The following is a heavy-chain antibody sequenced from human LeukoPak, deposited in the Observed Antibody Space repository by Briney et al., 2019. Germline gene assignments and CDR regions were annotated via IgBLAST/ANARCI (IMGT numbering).Heavy chain of an antibody. CDR1: GFTFSSYW. D-gene: IGHD3-16*01. CDR3: ARDFGGFDP. J-gene: IGHJ5*02. CDR2: IKQEGSEK. Sequence: GGSLRLSCAASGFTFSSYWMSWVRQAPGKGLEWVANIKQEGSEKYYVASVKGRFTISRDNAKNSLYLQMNSLRAEDTHVYYCARDFGGFDPWGQGTLVTVSS. V-gene: IGHV3-7*01.